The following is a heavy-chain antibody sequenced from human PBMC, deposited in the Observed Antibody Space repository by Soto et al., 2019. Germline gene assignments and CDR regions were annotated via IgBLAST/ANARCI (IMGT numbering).Heavy chain of an antibody. CDR3: ASWIVVVPAPNFFDY. V-gene: IGHV1-24*01. CDR1: GYTLTELS. J-gene: IGHJ4*02. D-gene: IGHD2-2*01. CDR2: FDPEDGET. Sequence: GASVKVSCKVSGYTLTELSMHWVRQAPGKGLEWMGGFDPEDGETIYAQKFQGRVTMTEDTSTDTAYMELSSLRSEDTAVYYCASWIVVVPAPNFFDYWGQGSLVTVSS.